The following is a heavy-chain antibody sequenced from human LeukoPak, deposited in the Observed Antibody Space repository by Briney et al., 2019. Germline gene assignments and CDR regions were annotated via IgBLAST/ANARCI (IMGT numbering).Heavy chain of an antibody. D-gene: IGHD6-6*01. J-gene: IGHJ6*03. Sequence: SETLSLTCAVYGGSFNGYYWTWIRQPPGKGLEWIGEINHVGITNYNPSLKSRVAISVDTSKNQFSLKLSSVTAADTAVFYCARGLEYSSSSGYYYYMDVWDKGTTVIVSS. V-gene: IGHV4-34*01. CDR1: GGSFNGYY. CDR2: INHVGIT. CDR3: ARGLEYSSSSGYYYYMDV.